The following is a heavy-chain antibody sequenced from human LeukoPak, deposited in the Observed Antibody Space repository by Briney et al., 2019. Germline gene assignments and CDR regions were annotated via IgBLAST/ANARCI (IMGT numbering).Heavy chain of an antibody. CDR1: GYRFTNYW. CDR3: ARHPPYSSGGHYFDY. Sequence: GESLKISCKGSGYRFTNYWIAWVRQMPGKGLEWMGIIFPDDSDTRYSPSFQGQVTISADKSISTAYLQWSSLKAPDTAIYYCARHPPYSSGGHYFDYWGQGTPVTVSS. D-gene: IGHD3-22*01. J-gene: IGHJ4*02. CDR2: IFPDDSDT. V-gene: IGHV5-51*01.